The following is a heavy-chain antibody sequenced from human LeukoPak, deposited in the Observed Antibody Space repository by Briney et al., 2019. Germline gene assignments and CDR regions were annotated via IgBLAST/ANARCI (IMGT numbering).Heavy chain of an antibody. V-gene: IGHV4-59*08. CDR1: GGSISSYY. D-gene: IGHD5-18*01. CDR2: IYYSGST. CDR3: ARGYSHFDY. Sequence: TSETLSLTCTVSGGSISSYYWSWIRQPPGKGLEWIGYIYYSGSTNYNPPLKSRVTISVDTSKNQFSLKLSSVTAADTAVYYCARGYSHFDYWGQGTLVTVSS. J-gene: IGHJ4*02.